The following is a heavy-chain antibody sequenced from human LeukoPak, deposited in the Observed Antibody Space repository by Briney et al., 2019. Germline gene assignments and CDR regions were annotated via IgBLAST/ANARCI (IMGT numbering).Heavy chain of an antibody. CDR1: GFTFSSYA. V-gene: IGHV3-23*01. CDR2: ISGSGGST. J-gene: IGHJ4*02. CDR3: AKDPCGGDCKTFDY. D-gene: IGHD2-21*02. Sequence: GGSLRLSCAASGFTFSSYAMSWVRQAPGKGLEWVSAISGSGGSTYYADSVKGRFTISRDNSKNTLCLQMNSLRAEDTAVYYCAKDPCGGDCKTFDYWGQGTLVTVSS.